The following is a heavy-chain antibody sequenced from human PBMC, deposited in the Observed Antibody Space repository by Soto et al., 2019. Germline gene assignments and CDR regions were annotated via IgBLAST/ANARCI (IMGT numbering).Heavy chain of an antibody. CDR2: IKRDGSEK. J-gene: IGHJ4*02. CDR1: GFTFSDYW. V-gene: IGHV3-7*04. D-gene: IGHD4-4*01. CDR3: ARGGAYRNF. Sequence: EVQLVESGGGLVQPGGSLRLSCAASGFTFSDYWMSWVRQASGKGLEWVANIKRDGSEKYYGDSVRGRFTISRDNDKNSLYLQMNSQMAAYTAVYYCARGGAYRNFWGQESLVTVAS.